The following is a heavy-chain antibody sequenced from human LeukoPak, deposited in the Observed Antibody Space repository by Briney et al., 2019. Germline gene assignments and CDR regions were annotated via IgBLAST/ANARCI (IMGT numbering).Heavy chain of an antibody. CDR2: INPSGGST. CDR1: GGTFSSYA. CDR3: ATSRDGYNSYFDY. Sequence: ASVKVSCKASGGTFSSYAISWVRQAPGQGLEWMGIINPSGGSTSYAQKFRGRVTMTRDMSTSTVYMELSSLRSEDTAVYYCATSRDGYNSYFDYWGQGTLVTVSS. J-gene: IGHJ4*02. V-gene: IGHV1-46*01. D-gene: IGHD5-24*01.